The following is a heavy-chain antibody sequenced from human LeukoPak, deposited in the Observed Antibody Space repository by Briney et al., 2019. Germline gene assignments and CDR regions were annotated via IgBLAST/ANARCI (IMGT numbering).Heavy chain of an antibody. CDR2: ISGSGGSA. Sequence: GGSLRLSCAASGFTFSSYAMSWVRQAPGKGLEWVSAISGSGGSAYYADSVKGRFTISRDNSKNTLYLQMNSLRAEDTAVYYCAKDRDWNYVGDWFDPWGQGTLVTVSS. J-gene: IGHJ5*02. V-gene: IGHV3-23*01. CDR1: GFTFSSYA. CDR3: AKDRDWNYVGDWFDP. D-gene: IGHD1-7*01.